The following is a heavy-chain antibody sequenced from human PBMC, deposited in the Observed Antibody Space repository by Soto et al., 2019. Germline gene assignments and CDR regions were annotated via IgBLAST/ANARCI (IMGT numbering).Heavy chain of an antibody. J-gene: IGHJ6*02. D-gene: IGHD1-1*01. CDR2: IYPADLDT. Sequence: PGESLKISCKGSGYSFTRYWIGWVRQMPGKGLEGKGIIYPADLDTRYSPSYRAQATISADSSTSATYLQSNNLKATDTAIYYCVRDDLRGGSHYYGRDVWGQGTTVTVSS. CDR3: VRDDLRGGSHYYGRDV. V-gene: IGHV5-51*01. CDR1: GYSFTRYW.